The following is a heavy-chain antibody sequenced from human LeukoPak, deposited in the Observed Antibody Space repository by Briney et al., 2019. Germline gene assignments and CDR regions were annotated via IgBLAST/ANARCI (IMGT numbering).Heavy chain of an antibody. V-gene: IGHV3-23*01. CDR1: GFTFSSNA. J-gene: IGHJ6*02. Sequence: GGSLRLSCAASGFTFSSNAMSWVRQAPGKGLEWISGLSGSGGSMYYADSVKGRFTISRDTSKNTLYLQMNSLRAEDTAVYYCAKQKAVAGFFYYGMDVWGQGTTVTVSS. CDR2: LSGSGGSM. CDR3: AKQKAVAGFFYYGMDV. D-gene: IGHD6-19*01.